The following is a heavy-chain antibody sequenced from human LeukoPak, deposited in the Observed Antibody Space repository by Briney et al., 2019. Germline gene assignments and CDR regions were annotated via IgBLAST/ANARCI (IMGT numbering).Heavy chain of an antibody. CDR3: ARDPHYYYDSSGYQDLFDY. V-gene: IGHV1-18*01. J-gene: IGHJ4*02. Sequence: ASVKVSCKASGYTFTSYGISWVRQAPGQGLEWMGWISAYNGNTNYAQKLQGRVTMTTDTSTSTAYMELRSLRSDDTAVYNCARDPHYYYDSSGYQDLFDYWGQGTLVTVSS. CDR2: ISAYNGNT. CDR1: GYTFTSYG. D-gene: IGHD3-22*01.